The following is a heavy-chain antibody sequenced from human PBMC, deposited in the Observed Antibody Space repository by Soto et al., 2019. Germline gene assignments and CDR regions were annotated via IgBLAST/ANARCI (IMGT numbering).Heavy chain of an antibody. J-gene: IGHJ5*02. CDR3: SKNGTTWFAA. CDR2: ISVYSGYA. Sequence: QDQLVQSGPELKKPGASVKVSCKTSGYSFYNSGISWVRQAPGQGLERMGWISVYSGYAHYAQKFQGRVIMTADTFTSTSYMELRGLRSDDTAMYYCSKNGTTWFAAWGQGTLVTVSS. V-gene: IGHV1-18*01. CDR1: GYSFYNSG. D-gene: IGHD1-1*01.